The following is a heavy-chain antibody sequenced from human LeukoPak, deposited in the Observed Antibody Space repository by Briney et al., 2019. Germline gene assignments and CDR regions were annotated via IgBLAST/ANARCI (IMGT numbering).Heavy chain of an antibody. J-gene: IGHJ5*02. CDR1: GFTVSSNY. CDR2: IYSGGST. D-gene: IGHD6-13*01. CDR3: AALYSSSWYNWFDP. V-gene: IGHV3-53*01. Sequence: GGSLRLSCAASGFTVSSNYMSWVRQAPGKGLEWVSVIYSGGSTYYADSVKGRFTISRDSSKNTLYLQMNSLRAEDTAVYYCAALYSSSWYNWFDPWGQGTLVTVSS.